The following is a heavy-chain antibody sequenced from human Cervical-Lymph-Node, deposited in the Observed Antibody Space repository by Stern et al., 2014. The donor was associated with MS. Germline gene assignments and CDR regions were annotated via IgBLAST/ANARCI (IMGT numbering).Heavy chain of an antibody. D-gene: IGHD6-6*01. CDR2: INPKSGGT. V-gene: IGHV1-2*02. Sequence: VQLLESGAEVEKPGASVKVSCKASGYIFTDYYLHWVRQAPGQGLEWMGRINPKSGGTSYAQSFQGRVTLTRDTSITTAYMDLSRLTSDDTAVYYCTRALRIADRHSPGGHWFDPWGQGTLVIVSS. CDR3: TRALRIADRHSPGGHWFDP. CDR1: GYIFTDYY. J-gene: IGHJ5*02.